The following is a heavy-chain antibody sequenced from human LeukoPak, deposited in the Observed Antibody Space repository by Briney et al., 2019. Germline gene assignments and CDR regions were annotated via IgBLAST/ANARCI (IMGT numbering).Heavy chain of an antibody. Sequence: ASVKVSCKASGYTFTGYYMHWVRQAPGQGLEWMGWINPNSGGTNYAQKFQGRVTMTRDTSINTAYLELSSLRSDDAAIYYCAAVVAGITCDHWGQGTLVTVSS. D-gene: IGHD2-2*01. V-gene: IGHV1-2*02. CDR2: INPNSGGT. CDR1: GYTFTGYY. CDR3: AAVVAGITCDH. J-gene: IGHJ4*02.